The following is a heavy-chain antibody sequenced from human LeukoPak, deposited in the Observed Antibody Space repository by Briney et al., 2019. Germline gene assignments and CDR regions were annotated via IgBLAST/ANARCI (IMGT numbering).Heavy chain of an antibody. Sequence: PSETLSLTCTVSGGSISSNSYYWGWIRQPPGKGLEWIASIYYSGSIYYNPSLKSRVTISVDTSKNQFSLKLSSVTAADTAVYYCARGVTPAAEEDGVWFDPWGQGTLVTVSS. D-gene: IGHD6-25*01. CDR3: ARGVTPAAEEDGVWFDP. CDR2: IYYSGSI. V-gene: IGHV4-39*07. J-gene: IGHJ5*02. CDR1: GGSISSNSYY.